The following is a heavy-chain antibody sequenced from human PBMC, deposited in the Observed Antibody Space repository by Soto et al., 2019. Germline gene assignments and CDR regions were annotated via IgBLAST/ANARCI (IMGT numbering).Heavy chain of an antibody. CDR1: GGSISSSSYY. V-gene: IGHV4-39*01. Sequence: SETLSLTCTVSGGSISSSSYYWGWIRQPPGKGLEWIGSIYYSGSTYYNPSLKSRVTISVDTSKNQFSLKLSSVTAADTAVYYCARPNSSGWYIYWGQGTLVTVSS. J-gene: IGHJ4*02. CDR2: IYYSGST. CDR3: ARPNSSGWYIY. D-gene: IGHD6-19*01.